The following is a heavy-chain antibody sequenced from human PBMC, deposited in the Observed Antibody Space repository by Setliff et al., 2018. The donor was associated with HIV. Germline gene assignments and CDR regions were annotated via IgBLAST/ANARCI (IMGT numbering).Heavy chain of an antibody. D-gene: IGHD3-10*01. J-gene: IGHJ6*02. CDR3: ARHDITLVRGLV. CDR2: IYYRGSA. CDR1: GGSITTTNYY. V-gene: IGHV4-39*07. Sequence: SETLSLTCTVSGGSITTTNYYWGWVRQSPGKGLEWIGVIYYRGSAYYNLSLQSRVTLSVDTSKNSFSLHLTSVTAADTAVYYCARHDITLVRGLVWGQGTTVTVS.